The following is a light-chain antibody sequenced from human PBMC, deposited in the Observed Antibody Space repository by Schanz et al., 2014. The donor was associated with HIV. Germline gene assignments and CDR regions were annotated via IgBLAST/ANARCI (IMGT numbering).Light chain of an antibody. CDR3: QQYGSSAWT. CDR1: QNVNSNH. J-gene: IGKJ1*01. CDR2: GAS. V-gene: IGKV3-20*01. Sequence: EIVLTQSPGTVSLSPGERATLSCRASQNVNSNHLAWNQQKPGQAPRLLIYGASTRATGIPDRFSGSGSGTDFTLTISRLEPGDSAVYYCQQYGSSAWTFGQGTKVEIK.